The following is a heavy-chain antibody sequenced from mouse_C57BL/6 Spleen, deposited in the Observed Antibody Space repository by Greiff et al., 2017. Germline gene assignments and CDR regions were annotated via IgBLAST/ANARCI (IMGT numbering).Heavy chain of an antibody. CDR3: TATTVDYYAMDY. J-gene: IGHJ4*01. D-gene: IGHD1-1*01. Sequence: EVMLVESGGGLVQPGGSMKLSCAASGFTFSDAWMDWVRQSPEKGLEWVAEIRNKANNHATYYAESVKGRFTISRDDSKSSVYLQMNSLRAEDTGIYYCTATTVDYYAMDYWGQGTSVTVSS. V-gene: IGHV6-6*01. CDR1: GFTFSDAW. CDR2: IRNKANNHAT.